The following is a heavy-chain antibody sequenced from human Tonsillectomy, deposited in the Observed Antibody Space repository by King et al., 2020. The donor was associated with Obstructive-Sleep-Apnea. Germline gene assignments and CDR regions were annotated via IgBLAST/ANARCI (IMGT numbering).Heavy chain of an antibody. D-gene: IGHD3-9*01. CDR1: GYTFTNFG. CDR3: AKDVGLDWSRYYDSYHPMDV. J-gene: IGHJ6*02. CDR2: ISGYNGKT. V-gene: IGHV1-18*04. Sequence: QLVQSGAEVKKPGDSVKVSCRTSGYTFTNFGISWVRQAPGQGLEWVGWISGYNGKTNYGEAVQGRITMTTDTSTSTVYMELRGLRSADTAVYFCAKDVGLDWSRYYDSYHPMDVWGQGTTVAVSS.